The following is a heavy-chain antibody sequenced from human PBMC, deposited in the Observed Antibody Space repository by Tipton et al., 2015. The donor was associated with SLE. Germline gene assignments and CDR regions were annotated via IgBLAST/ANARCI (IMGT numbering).Heavy chain of an antibody. CDR1: GGSISSYY. J-gene: IGHJ4*02. Sequence: TLSLTCTVSGGSISSYYCSWIRQPPGKGLEWIGYIYYSGSTNYNPSLKSRVTISVDTSKNQFSLKLSSVTAADTAVYYCARDPGSGNSDLGYWGQGTLVTVSS. CDR3: ARDPGSGNSDLGY. D-gene: IGHD4-23*01. V-gene: IGHV4-59*13. CDR2: IYYSGST.